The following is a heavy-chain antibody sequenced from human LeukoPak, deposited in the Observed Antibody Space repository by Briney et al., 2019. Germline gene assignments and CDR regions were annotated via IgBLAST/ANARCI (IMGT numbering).Heavy chain of an antibody. CDR1: GFTFSSYA. V-gene: IGHV3-23*01. J-gene: IGHJ4*02. D-gene: IGHD6-19*01. CDR2: ISDSGGST. Sequence: GGSLRLSCAASGFTFSSYAMSWVRQAPGKGLEWVSGISDSGGSTYYADSGKGRFTISRDNSKNTLYLQMNSLRAEDTAVYYCAKDASSGWRRRTFDYWGQGTLVTVSS. CDR3: AKDASSGWRRRTFDY.